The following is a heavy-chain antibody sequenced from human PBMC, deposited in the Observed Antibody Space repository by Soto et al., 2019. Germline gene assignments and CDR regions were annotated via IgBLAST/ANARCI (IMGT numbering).Heavy chain of an antibody. CDR3: ARHPRDDYNYGGSGIFDY. D-gene: IGHD4-4*01. CDR1: GGSISSRTFW. Sequence: QLQLQESGPGLVKPSETLSLTCSVSGGSISSRTFWWAWIRQPPGKGLEWNGDMYYSGSSYSSPSLNRRVTLSVDTSTNQLSMQLNSVTAADTAVYYCARHPRDDYNYGGSGIFDYWGQGTLVTVSS. CDR2: MYYSGSS. V-gene: IGHV4-39*01. J-gene: IGHJ4*02.